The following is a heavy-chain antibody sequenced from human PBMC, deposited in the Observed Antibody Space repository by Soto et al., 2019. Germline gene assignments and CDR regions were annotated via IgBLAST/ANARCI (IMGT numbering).Heavy chain of an antibody. J-gene: IGHJ6*02. V-gene: IGHV1-69*06. CDR3: ARVAAVAGGYVDYYCAMAV. Sequence: QVQLVQSGAEVKKPGSSVRVSCKASGGSLSSYAFSWVRQAPGQGLEWMGGIVATFGTTDYAEGFQGRVTITADKSTTAAYMELSSLRSEDTAVYYCARVAAVAGGYVDYYCAMAVWGQGTTVTVSS. CDR2: IVATFGTT. CDR1: GGSLSSYA. D-gene: IGHD6-19*01.